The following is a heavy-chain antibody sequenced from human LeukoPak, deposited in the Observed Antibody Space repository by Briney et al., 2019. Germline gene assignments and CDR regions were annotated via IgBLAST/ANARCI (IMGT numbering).Heavy chain of an antibody. D-gene: IGHD4-17*01. V-gene: IGHV3-30*18. J-gene: IGHJ4*02. CDR3: AKITNDYGDYVVEDYFDY. CDR2: ISYDGSNK. CDR1: GFTFSSYG. Sequence: PGGSLRLSCAASGFTFSSYGMHWVRQAPGKGLEWVAVISYDGSNKYYADSVKGRFTISRDNSKNTLYLQMNSLRAEDTAVYYCAKITNDYGDYVVEDYFDYWGQGTLVTVSS.